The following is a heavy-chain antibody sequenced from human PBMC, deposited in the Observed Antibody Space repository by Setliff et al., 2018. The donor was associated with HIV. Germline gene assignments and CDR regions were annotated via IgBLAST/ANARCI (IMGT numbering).Heavy chain of an antibody. D-gene: IGHD3-10*01. CDR2: VSSIGNT. CDR1: GISINGYY. V-gene: IGHV4-4*08. J-gene: IGHJ6*03. CDR3: ASLDGSESPYIYYYYMDV. Sequence: SETLSLTCSVSGISINGYYWSWIRQSPRTRLEWIGYVSSIGNTNYNPSLKSRVTVSVDTSKNQISLKLSSVTAADTAVYYCASLDGSESPYIYYYYMDVWGKGTAVTVSS.